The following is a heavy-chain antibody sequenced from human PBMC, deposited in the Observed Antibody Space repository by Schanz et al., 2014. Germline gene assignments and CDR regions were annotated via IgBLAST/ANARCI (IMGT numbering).Heavy chain of an antibody. D-gene: IGHD5-12*01. V-gene: IGHV3-23*04. J-gene: IGHJ4*02. Sequence: MQLVESGGGLVQPGGSLRLSCAASGFTFSSYAMSWVRQAPGKGLEWVSAISGSGGSTYYADSVKGRFTISRDNSKNTLYLQMNSLRAEDTAVYYCARKVVATIGGYYDNWGQGTLVIVSS. CDR3: ARKVVATIGGYYDN. CDR1: GFTFSSYA. CDR2: ISGSGGST.